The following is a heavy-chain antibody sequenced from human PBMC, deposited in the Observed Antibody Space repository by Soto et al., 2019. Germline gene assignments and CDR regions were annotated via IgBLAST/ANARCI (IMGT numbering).Heavy chain of an antibody. CDR3: ARASPMGSQEEDDAFDI. V-gene: IGHV1-18*04. D-gene: IGHD1-26*01. CDR2: ISAYNGNT. J-gene: IGHJ3*02. CDR1: GYKFITFY. Sequence: GASVKLSCKASGYKFITFYMHWVRQAPGQGLEWMGWISAYNGNTNYAQKLQGRVTMTTDTSTSTAYMELRSLRSDDTAVYYCARASPMGSQEEDDAFDIWGQGTMVTVSS.